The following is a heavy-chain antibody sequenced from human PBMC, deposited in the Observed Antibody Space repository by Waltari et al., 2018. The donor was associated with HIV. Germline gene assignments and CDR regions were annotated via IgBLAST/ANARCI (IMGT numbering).Heavy chain of an antibody. V-gene: IGHV3-21*02. D-gene: IGHD6-6*01. CDR1: GFIFNSYS. CDR2: ISRSGNFK. J-gene: IGHJ5*02. CDR3: ARDSRGSTWSLNWFDP. Sequence: EVQLVESGGGPVKPGESLRLSCVTSGFIFNSYSMNWVRQAPGKGPEWVSSISRSGNFKHYADSVKGRFTISRDNAENSLYLQMNGLRAEDTAIYYCARDSRGSTWSLNWFDPWSQGTLVTVSS.